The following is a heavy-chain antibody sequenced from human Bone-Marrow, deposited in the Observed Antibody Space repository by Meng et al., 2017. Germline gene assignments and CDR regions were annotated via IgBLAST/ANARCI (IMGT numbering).Heavy chain of an antibody. CDR2: IIHSGST. Sequence: SETLSLTCAVYGGSFSGYYWSWIRQPPGKGLEWIGEIIHSGSTNYNPSLKSRVTISVDTSKNQFSLKLSSVTAADTAVYYCARVMDYGDHYYYYGMDVWGQGTTVTVSS. D-gene: IGHD4-17*01. CDR1: GGSFSGYY. J-gene: IGHJ6*02. CDR3: ARVMDYGDHYYYYGMDV. V-gene: IGHV4-34*12.